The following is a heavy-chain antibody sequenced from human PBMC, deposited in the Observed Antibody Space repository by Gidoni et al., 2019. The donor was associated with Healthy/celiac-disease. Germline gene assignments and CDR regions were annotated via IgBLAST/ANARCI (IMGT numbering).Heavy chain of an antibody. Sequence: EVQLLESGGGLVQPGGSLRLSCAASGFTFRSYAMIWVRQAPGKGLEWVSAISGSGGSTYYADSVKGRFTISRDNSKNTLYLQMNSLRAEDTAVYYCAKDGPHDYGGNGPPNWYFDLWGRGTLVTVSS. CDR1: GFTFRSYA. CDR3: AKDGPHDYGGNGPPNWYFDL. J-gene: IGHJ2*01. V-gene: IGHV3-23*01. D-gene: IGHD4-17*01. CDR2: ISGSGGST.